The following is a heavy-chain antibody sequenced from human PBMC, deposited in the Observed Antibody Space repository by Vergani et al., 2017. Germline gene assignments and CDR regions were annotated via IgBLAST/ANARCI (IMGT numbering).Heavy chain of an antibody. CDR3: AKDPDSGSYFYYYYGMDV. CDR1: GFTFSDYY. V-gene: IGHV3-11*01. J-gene: IGHJ6*02. CDR2: ISSSGSTI. Sequence: QVQLVESGGGLVKPGGSLRLSCAASGFTFSDYYMSWIRQAPGKGLEWVSYISSSGSTIYYADSVKGRFTISRDNAKNSLYLQMNSLRAEDTAVYYCAKDPDSGSYFYYYYGMDVWGQGTTVTVSS. D-gene: IGHD1-26*01.